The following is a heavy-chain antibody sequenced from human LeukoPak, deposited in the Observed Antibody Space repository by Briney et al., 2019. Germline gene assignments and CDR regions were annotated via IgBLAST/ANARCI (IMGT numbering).Heavy chain of an antibody. J-gene: IGHJ4*02. Sequence: GGSLRLSCAASGFTFSSYSMNWVRQAPGKGLEWVSSISSSSSYIYYADSVKGRFTISRDNAKNSLYLQMNSLRAEDTAVYYTARDLEYCSSTSCYPPSVDYFDYWGQGTLVTVSS. CDR1: GFTFSSYS. CDR3: ARDLEYCSSTSCYPPSVDYFDY. CDR2: ISSSSSYI. D-gene: IGHD2-2*01. V-gene: IGHV3-21*01.